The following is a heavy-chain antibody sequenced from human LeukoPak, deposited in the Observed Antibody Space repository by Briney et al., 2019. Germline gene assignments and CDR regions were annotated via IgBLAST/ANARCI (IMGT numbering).Heavy chain of an antibody. CDR2: IIPIFGTA. CDR3: ARGYYYDSSGYYYDGGYYMDL. V-gene: IGHV1-69*05. J-gene: IGHJ6*03. CDR1: GGTFSSYA. D-gene: IGHD3-22*01. Sequence: GSSVKVSCKASGGTFSSYAISWVRQAPGQGLEWMGGIIPIFGTANYAQKLQGRVTMTTDSSTSTAYMELRSLRSDDTAVYYCARGYYYDSSGYYYDGGYYMDLWGKGTTVTVSS.